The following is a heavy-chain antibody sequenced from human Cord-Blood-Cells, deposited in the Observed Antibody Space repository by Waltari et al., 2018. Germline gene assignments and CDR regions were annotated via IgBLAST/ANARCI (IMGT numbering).Heavy chain of an antibody. Sequence: QLQLQESGPGLVKPSETLSLTCTVSGGSISSSSYYWGWIRQPPGKGLEWIGSIYYSGSTYYNPSLKSRVTISVDTSENQFALKLSSVTAADTAVYYCARHPFNWGLRAFDIWGQGTMVTVSS. V-gene: IGHV4-39*01. CDR3: ARHPFNWGLRAFDI. CDR2: IYYSGST. D-gene: IGHD7-27*01. J-gene: IGHJ3*02. CDR1: GGSISSSSYY.